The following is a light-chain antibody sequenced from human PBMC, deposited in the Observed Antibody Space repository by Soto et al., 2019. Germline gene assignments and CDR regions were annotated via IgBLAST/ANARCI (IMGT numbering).Light chain of an antibody. V-gene: IGKV3-20*01. CDR3: QQYGSSPGT. Sequence: VLTQSPGTLSLSPGERATLSCRASQNVNNNYLAWYQQKPGQAPRLLIRGASSRATGLPDRFSGSGSGTAFTLTISRLEPEDFAVYYCQQYGSSPGTFGQGTKLDIK. CDR1: QNVNNNY. J-gene: IGKJ2*01. CDR2: GAS.